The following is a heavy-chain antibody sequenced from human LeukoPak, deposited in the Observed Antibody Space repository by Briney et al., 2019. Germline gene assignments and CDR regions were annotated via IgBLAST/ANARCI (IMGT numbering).Heavy chain of an antibody. CDR2: IYYSGST. CDR1: GGSISSYY. J-gene: IGHJ4*02. D-gene: IGHD3-16*02. Sequence: SETLSLTCTVSGGSISSYYWSWIRQPPGKGLEWIGYIYYSGSTNYNPSLKSRVTISVDTSKNQFSLKLSSVTAADTAVYYCAHLHYDYVWGSYRYTFDYWGQGTLATVSS. CDR3: AHLHYDYVWGSYRYTFDY. V-gene: IGHV4-59*01.